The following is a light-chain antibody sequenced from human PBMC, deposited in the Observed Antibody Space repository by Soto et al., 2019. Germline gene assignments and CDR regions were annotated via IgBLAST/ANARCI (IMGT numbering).Light chain of an antibody. CDR2: GAS. CDR3: QQYGSSPLT. V-gene: IGKV3-20*01. Sequence: EIVLTQSPGTLSLSPGERATLSCRASQSVSSSYLAWYQQKPGQAPRLLIYGASSRATGIPDRFSGSGSGTDFTLTISRLAPEDFAVYYCQQYGSSPLTFGGGTKMEIK. CDR1: QSVSSSY. J-gene: IGKJ4*01.